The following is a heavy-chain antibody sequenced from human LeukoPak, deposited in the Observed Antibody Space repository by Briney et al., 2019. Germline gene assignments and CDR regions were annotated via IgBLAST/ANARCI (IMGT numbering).Heavy chain of an antibody. CDR3: ARDPASVTDSSGYYLGFN. V-gene: IGHV1-2*02. Sequence: GASVKVSCKASGYTFTGYYMHWVRQAPGQGLEWMGWINPNSGGTNYAQKFQGRVTMTRDTSISTAYMELSRLRSDDTAVYYCARDPASVTDSSGYYLGFNWGQGTLVTVSS. J-gene: IGHJ4*02. D-gene: IGHD3-22*01. CDR2: INPNSGGT. CDR1: GYTFTGYY.